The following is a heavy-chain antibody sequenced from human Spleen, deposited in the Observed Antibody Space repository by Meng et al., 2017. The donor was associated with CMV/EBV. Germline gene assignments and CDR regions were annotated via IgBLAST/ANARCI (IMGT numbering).Heavy chain of an antibody. D-gene: IGHD3-3*01. J-gene: IGHJ4*02. CDR2: IYSGGDT. V-gene: IGHV3-23*03. Sequence: CAASGFTFSSYAMSWVRQAPGKGPEWVSVIYSGGDTYYVDSVKGRFTISRDNSRNTLYLQMNSLRAEDTAVYYCATYTIFAVVNDENWGQGTLVTVSS. CDR1: GFTFSSYA. CDR3: ATYTIFAVVNDEN.